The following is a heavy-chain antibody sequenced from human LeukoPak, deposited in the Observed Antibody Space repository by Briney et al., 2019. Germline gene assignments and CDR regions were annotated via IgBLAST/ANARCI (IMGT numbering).Heavy chain of an antibody. J-gene: IGHJ6*03. CDR1: GFMFSSYA. D-gene: IGHD2-2*01. CDR3: AKATYCSSSSCKPGLYYYYYMDV. Sequence: GGSLRLSCAASGFMFSSYAMSWVRQAPGKGLEWVSSISGSGVGTYYADSVKGRFTISRDNSKNTLYLQMNSLRVEDTAVYYCAKATYCSSSSCKPGLYYYYYMDVWGKGTTVTVSS. CDR2: ISGSGVGT. V-gene: IGHV3-23*01.